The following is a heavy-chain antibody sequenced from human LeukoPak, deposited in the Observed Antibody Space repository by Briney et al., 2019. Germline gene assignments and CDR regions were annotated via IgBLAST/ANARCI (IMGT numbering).Heavy chain of an antibody. D-gene: IGHD5-18*01. CDR1: GFTFSSYW. CDR2: MNIDGSEK. J-gene: IGHJ6*02. V-gene: IGHV3-7*01. Sequence: GGSLRLSCAASGFTFSSYWMGWVRQAPGKRLEWVANMNIDGSEKYYADSVKGRFTISRDNARNSVYLQMNSLRAEDTAVYYCARDAVDTANAVWGQGTTVTVSS. CDR3: ARDAVDTANAV.